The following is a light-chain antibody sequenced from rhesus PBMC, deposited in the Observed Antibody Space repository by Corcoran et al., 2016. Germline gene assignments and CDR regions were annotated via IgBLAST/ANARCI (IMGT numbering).Light chain of an antibody. CDR2: DSS. Sequence: DIVLTQSPATLSLSPGERATLSCRASQSVRNSLAWYQQMPGQVPRFLFYDSSTRVSGIPGRISGRGSGTDFTLTISSLEPEDFGLYYCQHYITWPRTFGQGTKVKFK. V-gene: IGKV3-42*03. J-gene: IGKJ1*01. CDR1: QSVRNS. CDR3: QHYITWPRT.